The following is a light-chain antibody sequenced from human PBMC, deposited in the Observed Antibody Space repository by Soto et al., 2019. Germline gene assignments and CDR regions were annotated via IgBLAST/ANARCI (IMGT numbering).Light chain of an antibody. CDR2: DVS. Sequence: QSALPQPASVSGSPGQSITISCTGTSSDVGGYNFVSWYQRHPGKAPKLMIYDVSTRPSGVSNRFSGSKSGTTASLTISGLQAEDEADYYCCSYASSTSYVFGTGTKVTVL. J-gene: IGLJ1*01. CDR1: SSDVGGYNF. V-gene: IGLV2-14*01. CDR3: CSYASSTSYV.